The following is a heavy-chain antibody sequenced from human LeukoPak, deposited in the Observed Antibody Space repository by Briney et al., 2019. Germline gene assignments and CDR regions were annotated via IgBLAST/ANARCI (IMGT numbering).Heavy chain of an antibody. CDR3: ARGLLTNWFDP. V-gene: IGHV3-11*06. Sequence: PGGSLRLSCAASGFAFSNYYMSWIRQAPGKGLEWVSYISPDSTSTDFADSVKGRFTISRDNAKNTLYLQMNSLRAEATAVYYCARGLLTNWFDPWGQGTLVAVSS. CDR2: ISPDSTST. D-gene: IGHD4/OR15-4a*01. CDR1: GFAFSNYY. J-gene: IGHJ5*02.